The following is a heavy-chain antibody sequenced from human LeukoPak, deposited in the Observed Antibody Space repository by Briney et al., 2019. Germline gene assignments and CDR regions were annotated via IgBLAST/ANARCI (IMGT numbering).Heavy chain of an antibody. V-gene: IGHV4-31*03. D-gene: IGHD2-15*01. CDR3: ARGFSGGYCSGGSCRPFDP. J-gene: IGHJ5*02. CDR1: GGSISSGGYY. Sequence: SETLSLTCTVSGGSISSGGYYWGWIRQHPGKGLEWIGYIYYSGSTDYNPSLKSRVTISVDTFKNQFSLNVSPVTAADTAVYYCARGFSGGYCSGGSCRPFDPWGQGTLVTVSS. CDR2: IYYSGST.